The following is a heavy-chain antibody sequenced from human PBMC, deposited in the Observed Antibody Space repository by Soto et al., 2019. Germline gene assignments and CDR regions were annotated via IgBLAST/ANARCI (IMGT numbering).Heavy chain of an antibody. CDR2: INHSGST. J-gene: IGHJ4*02. CDR1: GGSFSRYY. D-gene: IGHD6-19*01. Sequence: SEKLSHTCAVYGGSFSRYYWSWIRQPPGKGLEWIGEINHSGSTNYNPPLKSRVTISVDTSKNQFSLKLSSVTAADTAVYYCASRGQWLKGVDYWGQGTLVNVS. CDR3: ASRGQWLKGVDY. V-gene: IGHV4-34*01.